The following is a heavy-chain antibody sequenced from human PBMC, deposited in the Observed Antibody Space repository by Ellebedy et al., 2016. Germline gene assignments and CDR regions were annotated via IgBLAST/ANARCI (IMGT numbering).Heavy chain of an antibody. V-gene: IGHV3-66*01. D-gene: IGHD5-18*01. CDR2: IYRGGSK. J-gene: IGHJ2*01. Sequence: GESLKISCAASGFTVSSNYMSWVRQAPGKGLEWVSVIYRGGSKYYADSVKGRFTISRDNSKNTVYLQMNSLRAEDTAVYYCARVQVTRVDTWYFDLWGRGTLVTVSS. CDR1: GFTVSSNY. CDR3: ARVQVTRVDTWYFDL.